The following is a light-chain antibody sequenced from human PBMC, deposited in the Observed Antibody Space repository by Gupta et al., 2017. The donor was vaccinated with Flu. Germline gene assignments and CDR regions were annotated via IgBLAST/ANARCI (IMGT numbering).Light chain of an antibody. CDR1: NSNIGGNT. Sequence: QSGLTPPPSAVGTAGHTLLISCSGRNSNIGGNTVTLYQPLPGTAPKHLIHSNNQRPSGVPDRCSGSKSGTSAALAISGLQSEDEADYYCAAWDDSLSGWVFGGGTQVTV. CDR3: AAWDDSLSGWV. J-gene: IGLJ3*02. V-gene: IGLV1-44*01. CDR2: SNN.